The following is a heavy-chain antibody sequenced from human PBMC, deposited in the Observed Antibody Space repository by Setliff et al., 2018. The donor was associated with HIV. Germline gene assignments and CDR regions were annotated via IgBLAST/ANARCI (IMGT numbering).Heavy chain of an antibody. V-gene: IGHV4-59*01. CDR3: ARIVRWELVATSTFFYYHMDV. CDR2: IYYSGST. D-gene: IGHD1-26*01. Sequence: SETLSLTCAVYGGSFSGYYWSWIRQSPGKGLEWIGYIYYSGSTNYNPSLKSRVTISVDTSKNQFSLKLNSVTAADTAVYYCARIVRWELVATSTFFYYHMDVWGKGTTVTVSS. CDR1: GGSFSGYY. J-gene: IGHJ6*03.